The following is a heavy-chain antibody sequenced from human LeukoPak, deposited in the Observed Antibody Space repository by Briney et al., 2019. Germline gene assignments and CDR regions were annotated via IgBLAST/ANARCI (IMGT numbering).Heavy chain of an antibody. D-gene: IGHD2-15*01. CDR2: IDPHNGDT. Sequence: ASVKVSCKTFGYTFIDFYIHWIRQAPGQGLEWMGWIDPHNGDTKSAQHFQGRVTMTRDTSTSTVHMELIRLRSDDTAVFYCARDGTFDIWGQGTLITVSS. J-gene: IGHJ3*02. CDR3: ARDGTFDI. V-gene: IGHV1-2*02. CDR1: GYTFIDFY.